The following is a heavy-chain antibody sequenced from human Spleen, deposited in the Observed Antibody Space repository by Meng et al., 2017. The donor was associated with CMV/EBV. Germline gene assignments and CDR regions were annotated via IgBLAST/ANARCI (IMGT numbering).Heavy chain of an antibody. CDR1: GGSISSFY. J-gene: IGHJ5*02. Sequence: QVQLQESGPGLVKPSETLSLTCTVSGGSISSFYWSWIRQPPGKGLEWIGYIYYSGSTNYNPSLKSRVTISVDTSKNQFSLKLSSVTAADTAVYYCARHPSSGWSFWFDPWGQGTLVTVSS. CDR2: IYYSGST. CDR3: ARHPSSGWSFWFDP. V-gene: IGHV4-59*08. D-gene: IGHD6-19*01.